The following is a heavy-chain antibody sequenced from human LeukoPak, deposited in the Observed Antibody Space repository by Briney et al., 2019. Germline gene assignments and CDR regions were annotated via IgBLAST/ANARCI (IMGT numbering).Heavy chain of an antibody. CDR3: TRDGLHTAHFDY. V-gene: IGHV3-48*02. J-gene: IGHJ4*02. Sequence: GGSLRLSCAASGFTFSTYTMNWVRQAPGKGLEWVSTVSDSRDVHYSDSVEGRFTISRDNARNSLYLQMNSLRDEDTAVYYCTRDGLHTAHFDYWGQGTLVTVSS. D-gene: IGHD5-18*01. CDR2: VSDSRDV. CDR1: GFTFSTYT.